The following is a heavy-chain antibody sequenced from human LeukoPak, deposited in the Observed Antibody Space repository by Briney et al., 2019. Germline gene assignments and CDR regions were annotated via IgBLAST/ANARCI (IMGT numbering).Heavy chain of an antibody. J-gene: IGHJ4*02. D-gene: IGHD7-27*01. CDR2: IKQDGSEK. CDR1: GFIVSHKY. V-gene: IGHV3-7*01. CDR3: ARDRSNWGSFDY. Sequence: PGGSLRLSCAASGFIVSHKYMAWVRQAPGKGLEWVANIKQDGSEKYYVDSVKGRFTISRDNAKNSLYLQMNSLRAEDTAVYYCARDRSNWGSFDYWGQGTLVTVSS.